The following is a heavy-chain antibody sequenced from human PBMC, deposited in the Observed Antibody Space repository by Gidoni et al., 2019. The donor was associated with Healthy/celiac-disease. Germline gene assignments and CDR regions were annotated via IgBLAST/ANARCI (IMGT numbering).Heavy chain of an antibody. V-gene: IGHV1-69*06. CDR3: ARAGYSSSSQGPYYYYMDV. J-gene: IGHJ6*03. Sequence: QVQLVQSGAEVKKPGSSVKVSCKASGGTFSSYALSWVRQAPGQGLEWMGGIIPICGTANDAQKVQGRVTITADKSTSTAYMELSSLRSEDTAVYYCARAGYSSSSQGPYYYYMDVWGKGTTVTVSS. CDR1: GGTFSSYA. CDR2: IIPICGTA. D-gene: IGHD6-6*01.